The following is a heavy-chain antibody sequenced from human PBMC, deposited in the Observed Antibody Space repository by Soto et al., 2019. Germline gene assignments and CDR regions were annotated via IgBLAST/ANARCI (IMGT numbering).Heavy chain of an antibody. J-gene: IGHJ5*02. D-gene: IGHD2-21*02. V-gene: IGHV1-69*13. Sequence: SVKVSSKASGGTFSSYAISWVRQAPGHGLEWMGGIIPIFGTANYAQKFQGRVTITADESTSTAYLELTSLRSEVTAVYYCARDSLYCGGDCYFSWFDPWHQGTLVTVSS. CDR1: GGTFSSYA. CDR3: ARDSLYCGGDCYFSWFDP. CDR2: IIPIFGTA.